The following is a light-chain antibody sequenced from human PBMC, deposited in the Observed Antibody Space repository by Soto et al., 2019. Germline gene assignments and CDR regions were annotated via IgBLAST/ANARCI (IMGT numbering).Light chain of an antibody. Sequence: DIQLTHYPSSLSASVGDTVTITCRASQRIRTSLNWYQQKPGKAPKLLIYDASNLETGVPSRFSGSGSGTDFTFTISSLQPEDIATYYCQQYDNLPLTFGGGTKVDIK. CDR1: QRIRTS. CDR2: DAS. J-gene: IGKJ4*01. V-gene: IGKV1-33*01. CDR3: QQYDNLPLT.